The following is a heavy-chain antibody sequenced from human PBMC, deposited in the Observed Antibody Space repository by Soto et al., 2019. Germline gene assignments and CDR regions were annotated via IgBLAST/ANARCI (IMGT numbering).Heavy chain of an antibody. J-gene: IGHJ4*02. CDR2: IYWDDAK. CDR1: GFSLSTSRVG. Sequence: QITLKESGPTLVKPTQTLTLTCTFSGFSLSTSRVGVGWIRQPPGKALEWLAVIYWDDAKTYRPSLKSRLTITKDTSKNQVALTMTNMDPVDTATYYCAHAYGGMSLYWGQGTLVTLSS. CDR3: AHAYGGMSLY. D-gene: IGHD1-26*01. V-gene: IGHV2-5*02.